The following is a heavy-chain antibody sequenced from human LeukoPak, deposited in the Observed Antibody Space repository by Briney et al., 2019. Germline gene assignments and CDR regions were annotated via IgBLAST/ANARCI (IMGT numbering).Heavy chain of an antibody. CDR3: AKSSGSYWWIFDY. CDR2: ISYDGSNK. J-gene: IGHJ4*02. Sequence: GGSLRLSCAASGFTFSSYGMHRVRQAPGKGLEWVAVISYDGSNKYYADSVKGRFTISRDNSKNTLYLQMNSLRAEDTAVYYCAKSSGSYWWIFDYWGQGTLVTVSS. D-gene: IGHD1-26*01. CDR1: GFTFSSYG. V-gene: IGHV3-30*18.